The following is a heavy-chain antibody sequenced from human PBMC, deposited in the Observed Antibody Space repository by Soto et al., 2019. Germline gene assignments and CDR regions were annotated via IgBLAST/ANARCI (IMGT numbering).Heavy chain of an antibody. CDR3: ARGLNVRLRLGELSLYGTYYYYGMDV. J-gene: IGHJ6*02. V-gene: IGHV1-69*13. Sequence: GASVKVSCKASGGTFSSYAISWVRQAPGQGLEWMGGIIPIFGTANYAQKFQGRVTITADESTSTAYMELSSLRSEDTAVYYCARGLNVRLRLGELSLYGTYYYYGMDVWGQGTTVTVSS. D-gene: IGHD3-16*02. CDR1: GGTFSSYA. CDR2: IIPIFGTA.